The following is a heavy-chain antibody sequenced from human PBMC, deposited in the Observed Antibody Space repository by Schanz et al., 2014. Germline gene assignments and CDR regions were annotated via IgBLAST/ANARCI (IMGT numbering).Heavy chain of an antibody. CDR2: ITYNGGTI. Sequence: EVQLMESGGGLVKPGGSLRLSCTASGFTFSSYSMNWVRQAPGKGLEWISYITYNGGTIYYADSVKGRFTISRDNSKNTLYLQMNSLRAEDTAVYYCTRVKYCTITRCYRTETEGIYYMDVWGKGTTVTVSS. J-gene: IGHJ6*03. CDR3: TRVKYCTITRCYRTETEGIYYMDV. CDR1: GFTFSSYS. D-gene: IGHD2-2*01. V-gene: IGHV3-48*01.